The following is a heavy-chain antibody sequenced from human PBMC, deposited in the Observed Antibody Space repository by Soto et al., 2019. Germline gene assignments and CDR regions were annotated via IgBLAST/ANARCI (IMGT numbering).Heavy chain of an antibody. CDR2: IYSDGST. CDR3: ATLTKYDILTGFYPC. Sequence: EVQLVESGGGLVQPGGSLRLSCAASGFTVNSNYMSWVRQAPGKGLEWVSVIYSDGSTYYADSVKGRFIISRDNSNNTLYFQMNRLRVEDTAVYYCATLTKYDILTGFYPCWGQGTLVTVSS. J-gene: IGHJ4*02. D-gene: IGHD3-9*01. V-gene: IGHV3-66*01. CDR1: GFTVNSNY.